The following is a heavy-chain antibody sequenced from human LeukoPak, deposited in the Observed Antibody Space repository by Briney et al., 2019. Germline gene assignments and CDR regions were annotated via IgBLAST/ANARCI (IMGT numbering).Heavy chain of an antibody. CDR1: GGSISSSSYY. D-gene: IGHD3-16*02. J-gene: IGHJ4*02. CDR2: IYYSGST. V-gene: IGHV4-39*07. CDR3: ARSATFGGVIPKTKFDY. Sequence: PSETLSLTCTVSGGSISSSSYYWGWIRQPPGKGLEWIGSIYYSGSTNYNPSLKSRVTISVDTSKNQFSLKLSSVTAADTAVYYCARSATFGGVIPKTKFDYWGQGTLVTVSS.